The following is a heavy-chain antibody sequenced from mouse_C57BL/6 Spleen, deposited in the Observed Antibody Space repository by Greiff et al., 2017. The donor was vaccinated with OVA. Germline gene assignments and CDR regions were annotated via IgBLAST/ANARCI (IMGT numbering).Heavy chain of an antibody. CDR1: GYSFTGYY. D-gene: IGHD2-4*01. Sequence: EVQVVESGPELVKPGASVKISCKASGYSFTGYYMHWVKQSHGNILDWIGYIYPYNGVSSYNQKFKGKATLTVDKSSSTAYMELRSLTSEDSAVYYCAEGNYDYGLYAMDYWGQGTSVTVSS. CDR2: IYPYNGVS. J-gene: IGHJ4*01. CDR3: AEGNYDYGLYAMDY. V-gene: IGHV1-31*01.